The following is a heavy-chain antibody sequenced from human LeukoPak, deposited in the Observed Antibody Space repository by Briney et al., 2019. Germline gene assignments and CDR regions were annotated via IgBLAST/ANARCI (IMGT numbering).Heavy chain of an antibody. V-gene: IGHV4-59*01. CDR2: IYYSGST. CDR3: ARGAVAGYLNAPLDY. D-gene: IGHD6-13*01. CDR1: GGSISTYY. J-gene: IGHJ4*02. Sequence: SETLSLTCTVSGGSISTYYWTWIRQPPGKGLEWIGYIYYSGSTNYNPSLKSRVTTSVDTSKNQFSLKLTSVTATDTAVYYCARGAVAGYLNAPLDYWGQGTLVTVSS.